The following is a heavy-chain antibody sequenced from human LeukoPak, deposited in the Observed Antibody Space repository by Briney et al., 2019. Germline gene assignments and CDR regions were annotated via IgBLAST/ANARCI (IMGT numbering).Heavy chain of an antibody. CDR1: GFTFSSYD. CDR3: ARAVAGTHWFDP. J-gene: IGHJ5*02. CDR2: IDIPGNT. D-gene: IGHD6-19*01. Sequence: PGGSLRLSCAASGFTFSSYDMHWVRQPPGKGLEWVSGIDIPGNTYYPDSVKGRFTMSRESAKNSLYLQMNSLRAGDTAFYYCARAVAGTHWFDPWGQGTLVTVSS. V-gene: IGHV3-13*01.